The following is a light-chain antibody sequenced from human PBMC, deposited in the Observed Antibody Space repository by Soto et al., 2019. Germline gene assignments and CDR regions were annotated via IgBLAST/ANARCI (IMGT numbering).Light chain of an antibody. Sequence: DIQMTQSPSTLSASVGDRVTITCRASQSISSWLAWYQQKPGKASKLLIYKASTLQSGVPSRFSGSGSGTEFTLAISSLQPDDSATYYCQQYKDNWTFGQGTQVDIK. J-gene: IGKJ1*01. V-gene: IGKV1-5*03. CDR3: QQYKDNWT. CDR2: KAS. CDR1: QSISSW.